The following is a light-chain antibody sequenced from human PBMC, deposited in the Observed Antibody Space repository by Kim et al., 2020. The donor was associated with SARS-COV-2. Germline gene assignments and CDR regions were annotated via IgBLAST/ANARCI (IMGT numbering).Light chain of an antibody. CDR3: CSYAGSNHYV. J-gene: IGLJ1*01. CDR2: EVS. V-gene: IGLV2-23*02. Sequence: GQSITISCTGSRSGSGTYDVVSWYQHHPGKAPKLIIYEVSRRPSGISVRFSGSKSGNTASLTISGLQADDEADYCCCSYAGSNHYVFGTGTKVTVL. CDR1: RSGSGTYDV.